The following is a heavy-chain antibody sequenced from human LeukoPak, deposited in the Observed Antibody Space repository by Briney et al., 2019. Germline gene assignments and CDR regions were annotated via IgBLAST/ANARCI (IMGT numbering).Heavy chain of an antibody. V-gene: IGHV1-18*01. J-gene: IGHJ4*02. Sequence: ASVKVSCKASGYTFTSYGISWVRQAPGQGLEWMGWISAYNGNTNYAQKFQGRVTITRNTSISTAYMELSSLRSEDTAVYYCARGPYRGSYTLPYWGQGTLVTVSS. D-gene: IGHD1-26*01. CDR2: ISAYNGNT. CDR3: ARGPYRGSYTLPY. CDR1: GYTFTSYG.